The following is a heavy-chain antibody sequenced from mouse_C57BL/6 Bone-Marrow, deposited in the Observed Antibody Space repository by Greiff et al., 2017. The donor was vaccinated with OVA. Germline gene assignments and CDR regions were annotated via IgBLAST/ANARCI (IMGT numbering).Heavy chain of an antibody. J-gene: IGHJ4*01. CDR1: GYTFTCYG. V-gene: IGHV1-81*01. CDR2: IYPRSGNT. CDR3: ARMPVYYAMDY. Sequence: VQLVESGAELARPGASVKLSCKASGYTFTCYGISWVKQRTGQGLEWIGEIYPRSGNTYYNEKFKGKATLTADKSSSTAYMELRSLTSEDSAVYFCARMPVYYAMDYWGQGTSVTVSS.